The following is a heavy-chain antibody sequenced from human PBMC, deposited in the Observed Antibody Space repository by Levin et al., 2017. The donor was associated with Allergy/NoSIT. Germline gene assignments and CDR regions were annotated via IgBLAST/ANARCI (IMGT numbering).Heavy chain of an antibody. CDR1: GYTFTGYY. V-gene: IGHV1-2*06. D-gene: IGHD3-10*01. CDR2: INPNSGGT. CDR3: ARGGPGVRGATPAPYYMDV. Sequence: ASVKVSCKASGYTFTGYYMHWVRQAPGQGLEWMGRINPNSGGTNYAQKFQGRVTMTRDTSISTAYMVLSRLRSDETAVYYCARGGPGVRGATPAPYYMDVWGKGTTVTVSS. J-gene: IGHJ6*03.